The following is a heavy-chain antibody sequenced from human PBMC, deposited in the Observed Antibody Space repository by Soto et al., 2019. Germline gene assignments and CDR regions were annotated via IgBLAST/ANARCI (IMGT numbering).Heavy chain of an antibody. CDR3: AKARCSTNDCYVPDY. CDR2: ISGSGDSP. D-gene: IGHD2-2*01. CDR1: GFTFSTYT. J-gene: IGHJ4*02. V-gene: IGHV3-23*01. Sequence: EVQLLESGGGLVQPGGSLRLSCVASGFTFSTYTMSWVRQAPGKGLEWVSVISGSGDSPSYADSVQGRFSISRDNPRRTLYLRMNSLRGEDTAMYYCAKARCSTNDCYVPDYWGQGPLVRVSS.